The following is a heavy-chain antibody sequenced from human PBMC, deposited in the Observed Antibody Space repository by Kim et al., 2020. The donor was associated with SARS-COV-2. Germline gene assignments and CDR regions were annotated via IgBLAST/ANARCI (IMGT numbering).Heavy chain of an antibody. V-gene: IGHV4-59*13. CDR1: GGSISFDY. D-gene: IGHD4-17*01. Sequence: SETLSLTCTVSGGSISFDYWSWIRQPPGKGLEWIGYIYYNGDTNYKPSLKSRVTISVDASKNQFSLRLTSVTAADTAVYYCARDLGLTTGFDYWGQGTQVPVSS. J-gene: IGHJ4*02. CDR2: IYYNGDT. CDR3: ARDLGLTTGFDY.